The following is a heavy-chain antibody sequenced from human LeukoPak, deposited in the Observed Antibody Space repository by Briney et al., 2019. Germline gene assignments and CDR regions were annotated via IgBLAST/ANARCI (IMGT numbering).Heavy chain of an antibody. V-gene: IGHV4-59*01. J-gene: IGHJ4*02. D-gene: IGHD3-22*01. Sequence: SETLSLTCTVSGGSISSYYWSWIRQPPGKGLEWIGYIYYSGNTNYNPSLKGRVTISVDTSKNQSSLKLSSVTAADTAMYYCARDKGEYYDSSGYLDYWGQGTLVTVSS. CDR1: GGSISSYY. CDR2: IYYSGNT. CDR3: ARDKGEYYDSSGYLDY.